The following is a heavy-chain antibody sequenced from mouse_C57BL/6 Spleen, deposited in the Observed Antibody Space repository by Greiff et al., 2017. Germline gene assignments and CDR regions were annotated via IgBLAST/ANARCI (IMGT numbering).Heavy chain of an antibody. D-gene: IGHD3-2*02. V-gene: IGHV1-69*01. CDR2: IDPSDSYT. CDR1: GYTFTSYW. Sequence: QVQLQQPGAELVMPGASVKLSCKASGYTFTSYWMQWVKQRPGQGLEWIGEIDPSDSYTNYNQKFKGKSTLTVDKSSSTAYLQLSSLTSEDSAVYDCAGGTAQALDYWGQGTSVTVSS. CDR3: AGGTAQALDY. J-gene: IGHJ4*01.